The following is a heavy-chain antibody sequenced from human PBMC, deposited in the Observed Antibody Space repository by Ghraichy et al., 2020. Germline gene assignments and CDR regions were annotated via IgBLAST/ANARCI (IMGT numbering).Heavy chain of an antibody. CDR2: ITNSGGTT. J-gene: IGHJ4*02. CDR3: VRVAVAGTFDY. Sequence: GESLNISCSASGFTFSAYAMVWVRQAPGKGLEYVSTITNSGGTTYYADSVKGRFTISRDNSKNTLYLQMSSLRVEDTAVYYCVRVAVAGTFDYWGQGTLVTVSS. V-gene: IGHV3-64D*06. D-gene: IGHD6-19*01. CDR1: GFTFSAYA.